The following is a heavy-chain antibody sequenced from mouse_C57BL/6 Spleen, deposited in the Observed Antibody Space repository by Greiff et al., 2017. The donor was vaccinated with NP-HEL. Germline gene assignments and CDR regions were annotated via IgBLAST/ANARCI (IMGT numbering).Heavy chain of an antibody. J-gene: IGHJ4*01. CDR1: GFTFSDYG. V-gene: IGHV5-17*01. D-gene: IGHD1-1*01. CDR3: AGSYGYYAMDY. CDR2: ISSGSSTI. Sequence: EVQRVESGGGLVKPGGSLKLSCAASGFTFSDYGMHWVRQAPEKGLEWVAYISSGSSTIYYADTVKGRFTISRDNAKNTLFLHMTSLRSEASAMYYWAGSYGYYAMDYWGQGTSVTVSS.